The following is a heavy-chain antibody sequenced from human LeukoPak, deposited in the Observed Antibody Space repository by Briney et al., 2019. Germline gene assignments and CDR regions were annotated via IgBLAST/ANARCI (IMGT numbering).Heavy chain of an antibody. CDR1: GGTFSSYA. Sequence: ASVKVSCKASGGTFSSYAISWVRQAPGQGLEWMGRIIPILGIANYAQKFQGRVTITADKSTSTAYMELSSLRSEDTAVYYCARAPSTYAAAVDYWGQGTLVTVSS. V-gene: IGHV1-69*04. CDR2: IIPILGIA. CDR3: ARAPSTYAAAVDY. J-gene: IGHJ4*02. D-gene: IGHD2-2*01.